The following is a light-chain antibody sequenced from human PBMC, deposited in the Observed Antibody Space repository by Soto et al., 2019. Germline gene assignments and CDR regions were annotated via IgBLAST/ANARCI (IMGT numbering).Light chain of an antibody. V-gene: IGKV3-11*01. Sequence: EIVLTQSPASLSLSPREGATLSCRASESITSQLVSYQQIPGQAPRLLIYDASNRATGVPARFSGSGSGTDFSLTMSSLEPEDFAVYYCQQRLSWPITFGQGTRLEI. CDR3: QQRLSWPIT. CDR1: ESITSQ. CDR2: DAS. J-gene: IGKJ5*01.